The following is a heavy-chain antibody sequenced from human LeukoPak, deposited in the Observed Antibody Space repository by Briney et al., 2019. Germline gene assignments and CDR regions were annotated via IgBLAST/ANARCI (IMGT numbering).Heavy chain of an antibody. CDR3: ARGPLGDLYYFDY. CDR1: GDSISSGGYS. D-gene: IGHD2-21*02. Sequence: SETLSLTCAVSGDSISSGGYSWSWIRQPPGKGLEWIGYIYHSGSTYYNPSLKSRVTISVDRSKNQFSLKLSSVTAADTAVYYCARGPLGDLYYFDYWGQGTLVTVSS. CDR2: IYHSGST. J-gene: IGHJ4*02. V-gene: IGHV4-30-2*01.